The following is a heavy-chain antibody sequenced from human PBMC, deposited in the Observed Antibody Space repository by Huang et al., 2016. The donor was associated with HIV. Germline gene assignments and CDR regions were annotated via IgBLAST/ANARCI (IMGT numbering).Heavy chain of an antibody. Sequence: QVRLQQWGAGLLKPSETLSLTCAVYNGSFSGYFWYWFRLAPRKGLEGIGEVSHSGNVNANPALQSRVSVSVVPSKKQFSLNLTSVTAADSAIYYCGGSPGMGMVAGGWVVHWGHGNQVSVSS. D-gene: IGHD6-19*01. CDR1: NGSFSGYF. CDR3: GGSPGMGMVAGGWVVH. J-gene: IGHJ4*01. V-gene: IGHV4-34*02. CDR2: VSHSGNV.